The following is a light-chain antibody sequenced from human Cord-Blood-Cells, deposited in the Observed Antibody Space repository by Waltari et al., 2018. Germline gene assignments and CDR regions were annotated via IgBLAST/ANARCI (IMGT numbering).Light chain of an antibody. CDR3: QQRSHWPLT. CDR1: HRVSSY. CDR2: DAS. V-gene: IGKV3-11*01. J-gene: IGKJ4*02. Sequence: IVFTQSTATLSLSPWERATLSCRASHRVSSYIAWYQQQPGQAPRLLIYDASNSATGIPARFSGSASGTDFTLTTSSLEPEDWAVYYCQQRSHWPLTFDGWTKVE.